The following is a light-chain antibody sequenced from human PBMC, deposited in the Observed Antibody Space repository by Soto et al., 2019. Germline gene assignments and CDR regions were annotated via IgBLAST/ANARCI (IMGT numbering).Light chain of an antibody. Sequence: QSALTQPASVSGSPGRSITISCPGTSSDVGGYNYVSWYQQHPGKAPKLMIYDVSNRPSGVSNRFSGSKSGNTASLTISGLQAEDEADYYCSSYTSSSTVVFGGGTQLTVL. CDR2: DVS. CDR3: SSYTSSSTVV. J-gene: IGLJ2*01. CDR1: SSDVGGYNY. V-gene: IGLV2-14*01.